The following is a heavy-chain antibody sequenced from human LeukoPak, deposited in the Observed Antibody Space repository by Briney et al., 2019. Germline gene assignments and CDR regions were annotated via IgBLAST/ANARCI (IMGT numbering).Heavy chain of an antibody. CDR2: ISSSSSSTI. CDR1: GFTFSSYS. CDR3: AKAYYGYYGSGSYYFDY. D-gene: IGHD3-10*01. Sequence: GGSLRLSCAASGFTFSSYSMNWVRQAPGKGLEWVSYISSSSSSTIYYADSVKGRFTISRDNAKNTLYLQMNSLRAEDTAVYYCAKAYYGYYGSGSYYFDYWGQGTLVTVSS. V-gene: IGHV3-48*01. J-gene: IGHJ4*02.